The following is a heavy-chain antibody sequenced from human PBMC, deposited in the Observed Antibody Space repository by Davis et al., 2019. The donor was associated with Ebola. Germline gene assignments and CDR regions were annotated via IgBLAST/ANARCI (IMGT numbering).Heavy chain of an antibody. CDR3: ARAGYYSFYGMDI. V-gene: IGHV3-23*01. J-gene: IGHJ6*04. Sequence: GESLKISCADSVITFSSYAMTWVRQAPGKGLEWVSAISGSGGNTYYADSVKGRFTISRDNSKNTLYLQMSSLRAEDTAIYYCARAGYYSFYGMDIWGKGTTVTVSS. D-gene: IGHD3-3*01. CDR1: VITFSSYA. CDR2: ISGSGGNT.